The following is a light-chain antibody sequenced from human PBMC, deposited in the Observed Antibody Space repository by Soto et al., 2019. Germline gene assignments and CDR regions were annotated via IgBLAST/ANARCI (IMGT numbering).Light chain of an antibody. Sequence: QSALTQPASVSGSPGQSITIYCTGTSSDVGGYNYVSWYQQHPGKAPKLMIYEVSNRPSGVSTRFSGSKSGHTASLTISGLQAEDEADYYCSSYTTSSTPYVFGTGTKLTVL. CDR3: SSYTTSSTPYV. V-gene: IGLV2-14*01. J-gene: IGLJ1*01. CDR1: SSDVGGYNY. CDR2: EVS.